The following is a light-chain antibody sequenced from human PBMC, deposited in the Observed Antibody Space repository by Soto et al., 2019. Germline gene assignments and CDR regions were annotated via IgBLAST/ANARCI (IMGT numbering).Light chain of an antibody. J-gene: IGLJ2*01. CDR1: SSDVGGYNF. V-gene: IGLV2-14*03. CDR3: NSYTSSSTLV. CDR2: NVY. Sequence: QSALTQPASVSGSPGQSITISCTGTSSDVGGYNFVSWYQQHPGKAPKLMLYNVYDRPSGISHRFSGSSSGNTASLTISGLQSEDEAHYYCNSYTSSSTLVFGGGTKLTVL.